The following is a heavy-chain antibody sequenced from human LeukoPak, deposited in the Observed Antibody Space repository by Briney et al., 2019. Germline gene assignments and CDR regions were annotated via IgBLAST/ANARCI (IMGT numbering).Heavy chain of an antibody. D-gene: IGHD1-7*01. V-gene: IGHV4-34*01. J-gene: IGHJ4*02. CDR1: GGSFSGYY. CDR3: AGDFITGTSR. Sequence: PSETLSLACAVYGGSFSGYYWSWIRQPPGKGLEWIGGINHSGSTNYNPSLKSRVTISVDTSKNQFSLKLSSVTAADTAVYCCAGDFITGTSRWGQGTLVTVSS. CDR2: INHSGST.